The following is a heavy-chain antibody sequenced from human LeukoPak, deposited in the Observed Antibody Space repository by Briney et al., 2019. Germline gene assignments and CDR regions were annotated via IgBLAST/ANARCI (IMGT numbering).Heavy chain of an antibody. CDR2: IRGCGRCGYI. D-gene: IGHD3-9*01. V-gene: IGHV3-23*01. Sequence: GRALPLSCASSVLIFDHYALHWVRQAAGRGLAWVAFIRGCGRCGYIYYADCVKGRFTVSRDNSKNTQYQQMSSLRAEDTAVYYWARDGYEDILTGYYPYYFDYWGQGTLVTVSS. CDR1: VLIFDHYA. J-gene: IGHJ4*02. CDR3: ARDGYEDILTGYYPYYFDY.